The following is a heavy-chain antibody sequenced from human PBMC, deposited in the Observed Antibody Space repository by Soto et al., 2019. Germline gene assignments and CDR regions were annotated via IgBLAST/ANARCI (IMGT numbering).Heavy chain of an antibody. CDR3: ATDFRSGSYGGGFDY. V-gene: IGHV1-24*01. J-gene: IGHJ4*02. CDR2: FDPKTHDT. CDR1: GHTLTELS. D-gene: IGHD3-10*01. Sequence: QVQMVQSGAEVKKSGASVKVSCKVSGHTLTELSIHWVRQTPGKGLEWMGGFDPKTHDTMYVQKFQGRITMTGDTSTDTAYMELSSLRSEDTATYYCATDFRSGSYGGGFDYWGQGTLVTVSS.